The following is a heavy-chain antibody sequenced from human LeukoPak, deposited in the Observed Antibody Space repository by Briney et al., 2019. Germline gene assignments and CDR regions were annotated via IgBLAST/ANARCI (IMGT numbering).Heavy chain of an antibody. V-gene: IGHV1-2*06. J-gene: IGHJ5*02. Sequence: APVKVSCKASGYTFTGYYMHWVRQAPGRGLEWMGRINPNSGGTNYAQKFQGRVTMTRDTSISTAYMELSRLRSDDTAVYYCVGGDSSSWYAGYQPRRYNWFDPWGQGTLVTVSS. D-gene: IGHD6-13*01. CDR1: GYTFTGYY. CDR3: VGGDSSSWYAGYQPRRYNWFDP. CDR2: INPNSGGT.